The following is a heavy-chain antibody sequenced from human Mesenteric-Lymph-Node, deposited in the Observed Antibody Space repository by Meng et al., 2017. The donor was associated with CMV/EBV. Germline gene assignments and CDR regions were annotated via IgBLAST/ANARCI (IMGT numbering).Heavy chain of an antibody. CDR3: ASGLLRGLFEY. Sequence: GESLKISCAASGFTFSDYYMTWVRQAPGKGLEWVSYISPTGTTIYYADSVKGRFTISRDNAKNSLFLQMNSLRAEDTAVYYCASGLLRGLFEYWGQGTLVTVSS. CDR2: ISPTGTTI. D-gene: IGHD1-26*01. J-gene: IGHJ4*02. CDR1: GFTFSDYY. V-gene: IGHV3-11*01.